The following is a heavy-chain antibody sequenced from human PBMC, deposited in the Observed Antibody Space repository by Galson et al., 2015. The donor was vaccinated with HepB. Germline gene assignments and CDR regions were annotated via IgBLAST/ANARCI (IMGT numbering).Heavy chain of an antibody. CDR1: GFTLTSYS. J-gene: IGHJ6*03. D-gene: IGHD2/OR15-2a*01. CDR3: ASTDTVIVRGALHSYYFMDV. Sequence: SLRLSCAASGFTLTSYSMNWVRQAPGKGLEWVSYISSSSSTIYYADSVKGRFTISRDNAKNSLYLQMNSLRDEDTAVYYCASTDTVIVRGALHSYYFMDVWGKGTTVIVSS. CDR2: ISSSSSTI. V-gene: IGHV3-48*02.